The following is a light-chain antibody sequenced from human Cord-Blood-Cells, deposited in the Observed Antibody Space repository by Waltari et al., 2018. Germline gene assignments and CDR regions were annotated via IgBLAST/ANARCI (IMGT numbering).Light chain of an antibody. Sequence: SYVLTQPPSVSVAPGKTARITCGGNNIGSKSVHWYQQKPGQAPVLVVYDDSDRPSGIPARFSGSNSGNTASLTISRVEGGDEADYYCQVWDSSSDHYVFGTGTKVTVL. CDR1: NIGSKS. CDR3: QVWDSSSDHYV. J-gene: IGLJ1*01. CDR2: DDS. V-gene: IGLV3-21*03.